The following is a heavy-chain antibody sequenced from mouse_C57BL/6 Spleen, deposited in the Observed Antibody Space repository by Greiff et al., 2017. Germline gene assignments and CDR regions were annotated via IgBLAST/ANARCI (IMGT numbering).Heavy chain of an antibody. CDR3: ARGDYYGSSYPPFAY. Sequence: EVQLQQSGPELVKPGASVKISCKASGYTFTDYYMNWVKQSHGKSLEWIGDINPNNGGTSYNQKFKGKATLTVDKSSSTAYMELRSLTSEDSAVYYCARGDYYGSSYPPFAYWGQGTLVTVSA. CDR1: GYTFTDYY. V-gene: IGHV1-26*01. D-gene: IGHD1-1*01. J-gene: IGHJ3*01. CDR2: INPNNGGT.